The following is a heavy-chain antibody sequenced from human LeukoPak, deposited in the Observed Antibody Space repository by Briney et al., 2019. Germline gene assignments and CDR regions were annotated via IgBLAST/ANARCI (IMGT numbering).Heavy chain of an antibody. V-gene: IGHV4-39*01. CDR2: IYYSGST. CDR1: GGSISSSSYY. CDR3: ARLILGYDFPKGAFDI. D-gene: IGHD3-3*01. Sequence: PSETLSLTCTVSGGSISSSSYYWGWIRQPPGKGLEWIGSIYYSGSTYYNPSLKSRVTISVDTSKNQFSLKLSSVTAADTAVYYCARLILGYDFPKGAFDIWGQGTMVTVSS. J-gene: IGHJ3*02.